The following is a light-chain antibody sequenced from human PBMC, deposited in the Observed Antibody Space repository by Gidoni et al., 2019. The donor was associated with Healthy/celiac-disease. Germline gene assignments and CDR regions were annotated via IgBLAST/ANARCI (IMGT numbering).Light chain of an antibody. V-gene: IGLV1-47*01. Sequence: QSVLTQPPYASGTTGQRVNISCSGSSSNIGSNYVYWYQQLPGTAPKLLIYRNNQRPSGVPDRFSGSKSGTSASLAISGLRSEDEADYYCAAWDDSLSGVVFGGGTKLTVL. J-gene: IGLJ2*01. CDR3: AAWDDSLSGVV. CDR1: SSNIGSNY. CDR2: RNN.